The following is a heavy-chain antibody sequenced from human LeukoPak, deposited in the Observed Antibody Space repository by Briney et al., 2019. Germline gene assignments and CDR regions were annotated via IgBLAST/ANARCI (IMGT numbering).Heavy chain of an antibody. Sequence: PSETLSLTCAVSGYSVNDGYYWVWIRQPPGKGLEWIGSLYHSDSVYYNTGLQSRVSMSVDTSKNQFSLKLSFVTAADTAVYYCARQHDSYFFYYVDVWGSGTTVTVSS. CDR1: GYSVNDGYY. CDR2: LYHSDSV. CDR3: ARQHDSYFFYYVDV. V-gene: IGHV4-38-2*01. J-gene: IGHJ6*03.